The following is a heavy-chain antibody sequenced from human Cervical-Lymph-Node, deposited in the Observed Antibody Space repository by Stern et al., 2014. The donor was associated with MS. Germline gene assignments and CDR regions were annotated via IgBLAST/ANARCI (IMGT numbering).Heavy chain of an antibody. CDR1: GGAFSGYY. Sequence: QVQLQQWGAGLLTPSETLSLTCAVYGGAFSGYYCSWIRQSPGKGLEWIGEISHIGGPNYHPPLKRRGAIPLDTFTKQLSPRLPSVTAADTAIYVCARGSSLVLPDYWGQGTLVTVSS. CDR3: ARGSSLVLPDY. CDR2: ISHIGGP. V-gene: IGHV4-34*01. J-gene: IGHJ4*02. D-gene: IGHD6-6*01.